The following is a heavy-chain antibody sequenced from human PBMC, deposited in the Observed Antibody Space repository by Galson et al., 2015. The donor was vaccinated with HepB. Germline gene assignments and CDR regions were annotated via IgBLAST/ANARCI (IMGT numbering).Heavy chain of an antibody. CDR3: AKDQGSGWRLYYFDY. Sequence: SLRLSCAASTFIFSTYSMNWVRQAPGKGLEWLSYISSSSTTIYYADSVKGRFSISRDNAKNTLYLQMNSLRAEDTAVYYCAKDQGSGWRLYYFDYWGQGTLVTVSS. D-gene: IGHD6-19*01. CDR2: ISSSSTTI. J-gene: IGHJ4*02. CDR1: TFIFSTYS. V-gene: IGHV3-48*04.